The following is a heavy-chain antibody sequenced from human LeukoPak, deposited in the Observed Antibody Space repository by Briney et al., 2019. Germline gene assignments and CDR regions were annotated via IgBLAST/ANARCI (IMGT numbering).Heavy chain of an antibody. D-gene: IGHD3-16*01. CDR3: ARSFPDFEY. Sequence: ASVKVSCKASGYTFTSYGISWVRQAPGQGLEWMGWISAYNGNTNYAQKFQGRVTMTRDTSISTAYMELSSLRSEDTAVYYCARSFPDFEYWGQGTLVTVSS. CDR2: ISAYNGNT. V-gene: IGHV1-18*01. J-gene: IGHJ4*02. CDR1: GYTFTSYG.